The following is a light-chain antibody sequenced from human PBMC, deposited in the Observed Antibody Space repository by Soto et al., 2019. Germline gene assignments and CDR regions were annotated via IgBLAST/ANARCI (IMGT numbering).Light chain of an antibody. Sequence: DIQMTQSPSSLSASVGDRVTITCRASQSISSYLNWYQQKPGKAPKLLIYAASSLQSGVPSRFSGSRSGTDFTLTISSLKPEDFATYYCQQSYSTPPFTFGQGTRLEI. J-gene: IGKJ5*01. CDR2: AAS. V-gene: IGKV1-39*01. CDR1: QSISSY. CDR3: QQSYSTPPFT.